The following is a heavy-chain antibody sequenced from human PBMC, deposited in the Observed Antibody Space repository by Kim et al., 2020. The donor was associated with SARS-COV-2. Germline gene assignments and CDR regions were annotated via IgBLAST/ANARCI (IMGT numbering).Heavy chain of an antibody. Sequence: GGSLRLSCAASGFTFSSYGMHWVRQAPGKGLEWVAVIWYDGSNKYYADSVKGRFTISRDNSKNTLYLQMNSLRAEDTAVYYCAKDRVPRDYYYYGMDVWGQGTTVTVSS. CDR2: IWYDGSNK. CDR1: GFTFSSYG. CDR3: AKDRVPRDYYYYGMDV. V-gene: IGHV3-33*06. J-gene: IGHJ6*02. D-gene: IGHD3-10*01.